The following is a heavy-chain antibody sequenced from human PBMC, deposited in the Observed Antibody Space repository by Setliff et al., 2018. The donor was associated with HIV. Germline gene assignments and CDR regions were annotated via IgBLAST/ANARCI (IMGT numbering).Heavy chain of an antibody. D-gene: IGHD6-13*01. V-gene: IGHV5-51*01. CDR1: GYSFTSYW. CDR2: IYPGDSDT. Sequence: GESLKISCKGSGYSFTSYWIGWVRRMPGKGLEWMGIIYPGDSDTRYSPSFQGQVTLSADNSISTTYLQWSSLRASDTAMYYCARVFSAGWFDSWGQGTLVTFSS. CDR3: ARVFSAGWFDS. J-gene: IGHJ5*01.